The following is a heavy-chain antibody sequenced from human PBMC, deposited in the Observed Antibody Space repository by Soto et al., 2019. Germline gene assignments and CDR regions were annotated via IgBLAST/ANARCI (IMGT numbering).Heavy chain of an antibody. CDR2: IWYDGSNK. V-gene: IGHV3-33*01. CDR1: GFTFSSYG. D-gene: IGHD1-26*01. Sequence: GGSLRLSCAASGFTFSSYGMHWVRQAPGKGLEWVAVIWYDGSNKYYADSVKGRFTISRDNSKNTLYLQMNSLRAEDTAVYYCARDSTRWGYYYYGMDVWGQGTTVTVSS. J-gene: IGHJ6*02. CDR3: ARDSTRWGYYYYGMDV.